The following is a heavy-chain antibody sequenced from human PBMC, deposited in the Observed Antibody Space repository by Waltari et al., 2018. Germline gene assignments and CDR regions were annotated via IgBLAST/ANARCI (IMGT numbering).Heavy chain of an antibody. D-gene: IGHD3-22*01. V-gene: IGHV4-61*09. CDR3: ARDLYDSSGHPGYFDY. CDR1: GGSISSGSYY. Sequence: QVQLQESGPGLVKPSQTLSLTCPVSGGSISSGSYYWSWIRQPAGKGLEWIGYIYTSGSTNYNPSLKSRVTISVDTSKNQFSLKLSSVTAADTAVYYCARDLYDSSGHPGYFDYWGQGTLVTVSS. CDR2: IYTSGST. J-gene: IGHJ4*02.